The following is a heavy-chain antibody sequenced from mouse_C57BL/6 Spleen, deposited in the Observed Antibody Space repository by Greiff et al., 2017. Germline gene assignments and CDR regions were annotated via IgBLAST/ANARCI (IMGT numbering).Heavy chain of an antibody. CDR3: ARQEGYYYGSSLWYFDV. D-gene: IGHD1-1*01. CDR1: GFTFSDYY. Sequence: EVKLVESGGGLVQPGGSLKLSCAASGFTFSDYYMYWVRQTPEKRLEWVAYISNGGGSTYYPDTVKGRFTISRDNAKNTLYLQMSRLKSEDTAMYYCARQEGYYYGSSLWYFDVWGTGTTVTVSS. V-gene: IGHV5-12*01. J-gene: IGHJ1*03. CDR2: ISNGGGST.